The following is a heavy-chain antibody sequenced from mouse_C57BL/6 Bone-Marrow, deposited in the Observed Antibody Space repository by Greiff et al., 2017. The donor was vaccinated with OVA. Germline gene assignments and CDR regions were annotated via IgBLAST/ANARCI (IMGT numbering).Heavy chain of an antibody. D-gene: IGHD2-4*01. CDR2: SRNKANDYTT. CDR1: GFTFSDFY. V-gene: IGHV7-1*01. J-gene: IGHJ1*03. Sequence: EVMLVESGGGLVQSGRSLRLSCATSGFTFSDFYMEWVRQAPGKGLEWIAASRNKANDYTTEYSASVKGRFIVSRDTSQSILYLQMNALRAEDTAIYYCARDAPYDYDEGWYFDVWGTGTTVTVSS. CDR3: ARDAPYDYDEGWYFDV.